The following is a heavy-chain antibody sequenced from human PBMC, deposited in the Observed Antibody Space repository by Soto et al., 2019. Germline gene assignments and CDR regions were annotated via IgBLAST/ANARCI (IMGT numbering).Heavy chain of an antibody. CDR2: ITPVFESP. V-gene: IGHV1-69*01. J-gene: IGHJ6*02. D-gene: IGHD5-18*01. CDR3: ARAIHGYNYRVDF. CDR1: GGTFSSDA. Sequence: VQLLQSGAEVKQPGSSVKVACKISGGTFSSDAISWVRQAPGQGLEWMGGITPVFESPNYAPKFQGRVTITADESTGTAFMELRSLRSEDTAVYYCARAIHGYNYRVDFWGQGTTVTVSS.